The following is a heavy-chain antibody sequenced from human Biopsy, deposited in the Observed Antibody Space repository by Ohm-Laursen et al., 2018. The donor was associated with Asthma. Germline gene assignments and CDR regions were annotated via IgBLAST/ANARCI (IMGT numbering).Heavy chain of an antibody. D-gene: IGHD6-13*01. Sequence: TLSLTCIVSPGSINDYYWNWIRQFPGKGLEWIGYVHSTGSTRFNPSLKSRLTISVDTSVDQVSLKLTSVTAADTAVYYCVRATSTWSQSGPHYFDHWGQGTLVTVSP. CDR2: VHSTGST. CDR1: PGSINDYY. V-gene: IGHV4-59*01. CDR3: VRATSTWSQSGPHYFDH. J-gene: IGHJ4*02.